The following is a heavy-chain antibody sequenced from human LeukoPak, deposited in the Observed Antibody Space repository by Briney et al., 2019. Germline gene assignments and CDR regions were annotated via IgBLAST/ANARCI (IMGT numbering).Heavy chain of an antibody. Sequence: GASVKVSCKASGGTFTSYDINWVRQATGQGLEWMGWMNPNSGNTGYAQKFQGRVTITRNTSISTAYMELSSLRSEDTAVYYCARGPRYYCSSTSCYRGVYYYMDVWGKGTTVTVSS. CDR1: GGTFTSYD. V-gene: IGHV1-8*03. CDR3: ARGPRYYCSSTSCYRGVYYYMDV. CDR2: MNPNSGNT. D-gene: IGHD2-2*02. J-gene: IGHJ6*03.